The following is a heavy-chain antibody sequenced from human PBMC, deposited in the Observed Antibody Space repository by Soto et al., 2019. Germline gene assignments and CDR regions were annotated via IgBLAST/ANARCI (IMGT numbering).Heavy chain of an antibody. Sequence: SVKVACKASGGTFSSYAISWVRQAPGQGLEWMGGIIPIFGTANYAQKFQGRVTITADESTSTAYMELSSLRSEDTAVYYCARGYWNSLIPDYYYGMDVWGQGTTVTVSS. J-gene: IGHJ6*02. CDR3: ARGYWNSLIPDYYYGMDV. V-gene: IGHV1-69*13. CDR1: GGTFSSYA. CDR2: IIPIFGTA. D-gene: IGHD1-7*01.